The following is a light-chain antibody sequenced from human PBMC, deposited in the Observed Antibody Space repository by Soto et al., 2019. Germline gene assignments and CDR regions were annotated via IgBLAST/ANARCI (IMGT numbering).Light chain of an antibody. CDR1: SSDVGIYNY. Sequence: QSVLTQPPSTSGTPGQRVTISCSGSSSDVGIYNYVSWYQQHPGKVPKLIIYEVTSRPSGVSIRFSGSKSGNTASLTISGLQPEDEADYYCSSYTTSSTRVFGTGTKVTVL. V-gene: IGLV2-14*01. CDR3: SSYTTSSTRV. CDR2: EVT. J-gene: IGLJ1*01.